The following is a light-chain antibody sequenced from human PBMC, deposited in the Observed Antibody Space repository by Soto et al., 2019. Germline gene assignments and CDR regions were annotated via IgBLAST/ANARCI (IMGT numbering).Light chain of an antibody. CDR3: QKYNNAPRT. V-gene: IGKV1-27*01. CDR1: QGISNY. Sequence: DIQMTQSPSSLSASVGDTVTITCRARQGISNYLAWYQQKPGQVPNLLIYAASTLQSGVPSRFSGSGSGTDFTLTISSLRPEDVATYYCQKYNNAPRTCRQGTKVEI. J-gene: IGKJ1*01. CDR2: AAS.